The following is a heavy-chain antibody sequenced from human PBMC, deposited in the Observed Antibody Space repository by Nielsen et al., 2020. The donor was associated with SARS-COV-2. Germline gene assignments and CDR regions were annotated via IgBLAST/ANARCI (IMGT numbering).Heavy chain of an antibody. CDR2: IYYSGST. CDR1: GGSISSYY. J-gene: IGHJ5*02. D-gene: IGHD1-20*01. V-gene: IGHV4-59*01. CDR3: AREGYNWNAGSWFDP. Sequence: SETLSLTCTVSGGSISSYYWSWIRQPPGKGLEWIGYIYYSGSTNYNPSLKSRVTISVDTSKNQFSLKLSSVTAADTAVYYCAREGYNWNAGSWFDPWGQGTLVTVSS.